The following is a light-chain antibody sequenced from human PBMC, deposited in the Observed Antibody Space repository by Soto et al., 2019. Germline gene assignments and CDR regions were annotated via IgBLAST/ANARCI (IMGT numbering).Light chain of an antibody. V-gene: IGKV1-12*01. CDR3: QQANTFPLT. J-gene: IGKJ5*01. Sequence: DIQLTQSPSSVSASVGDSVTITCRASQSVDNWLAWYQQKPGKAPKLLIYSTSSLQSGVPSRFSGSGSGTDFTLTISGLQPEDFAISYCQQANTFPLTFGQGTRLDIK. CDR1: QSVDNW. CDR2: STS.